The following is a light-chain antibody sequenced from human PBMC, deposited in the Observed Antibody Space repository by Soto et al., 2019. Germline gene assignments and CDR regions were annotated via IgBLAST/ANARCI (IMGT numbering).Light chain of an antibody. CDR1: HRVSSN. J-gene: IGKJ1*01. CDR2: GAS. V-gene: IGKV3-15*01. Sequence: EIVMTQPPDTVTVAPGERATLSCMARHRVSSNLAWYQQKPRQAPRLLFYGASTIATGILVRFSGSVSGTEFTLTLSCLQSEDFAVYYCQHYDNLPRTSCQGTNLDIK. CDR3: QHYDNLPRT.